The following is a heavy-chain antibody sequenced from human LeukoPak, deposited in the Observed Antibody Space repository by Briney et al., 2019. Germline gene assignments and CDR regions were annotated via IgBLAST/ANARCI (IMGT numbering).Heavy chain of an antibody. Sequence: SDPLSLTCAVSGVAISRGGYAWNWIRQPPGKGLEWIEYISHSGTTYYNPSLKRRATISVDTSKNQFSLKLSSVTAADTAVYYCVRGRYSSGWFKDKNWFDPWGQGTLVTVSS. CDR2: ISHSGTT. CDR3: VRGRYSSGWFKDKNWFDP. J-gene: IGHJ5*02. CDR1: GVAISRGGYA. D-gene: IGHD6-19*01. V-gene: IGHV4-30-4*07.